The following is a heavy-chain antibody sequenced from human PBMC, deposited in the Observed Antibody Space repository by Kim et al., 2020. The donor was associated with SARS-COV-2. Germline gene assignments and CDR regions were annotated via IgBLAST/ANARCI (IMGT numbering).Heavy chain of an antibody. D-gene: IGHD3-3*02. CDR2: IYSDGTTK. V-gene: IGHV3-23*03. CDR1: GFTFSSYA. CDR3: AKDHFRSSGDF. Sequence: GGSLRLSCVASGFTFSSYAMSWLRQAPGKGLEWVSVIYSDGTTKFYVGSVMGRFTVSRDNSKDTLFLQMNNLRAEDPAVYFCAKDHFRSSGDFWGQGTLV. J-gene: IGHJ4*02.